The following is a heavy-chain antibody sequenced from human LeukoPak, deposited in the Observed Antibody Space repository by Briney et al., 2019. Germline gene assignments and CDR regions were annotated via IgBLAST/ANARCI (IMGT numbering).Heavy chain of an antibody. V-gene: IGHV4-34*01. Sequence: PSETLSLTCAVYGVSFSGYYWSWIRQPPGKGLEWIGSIYYSGSTYYNPSLKSRVTISVDTSKNQFSLKLSSVTAADTAVYYCARLRVEYYFDYWGQGTLVTVSS. CDR2: IYYSGST. CDR1: GVSFSGYY. CDR3: ARLRVEYYFDY. J-gene: IGHJ4*02.